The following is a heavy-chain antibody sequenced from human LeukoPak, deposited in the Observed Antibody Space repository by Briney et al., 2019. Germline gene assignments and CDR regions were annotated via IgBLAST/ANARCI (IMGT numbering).Heavy chain of an antibody. V-gene: IGHV3-7*01. CDR2: IKQDGSEK. Sequence: PGGSLRLSCAASGLIFSNYRMSWVRQAPGKGLEWVANIKQDGSEKYYVGSVKGRLTISRDNAKNSLYLQMNSLRAEDTAVYYCASGSHFDYWGQGTLVTVSS. J-gene: IGHJ4*02. CDR1: GLIFSNYR. CDR3: ASGSHFDY.